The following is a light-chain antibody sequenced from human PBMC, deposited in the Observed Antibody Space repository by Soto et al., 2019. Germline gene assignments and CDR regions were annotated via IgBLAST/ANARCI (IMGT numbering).Light chain of an antibody. CDR3: GTCDSSLSAWV. CDR2: DND. V-gene: IGLV1-51*01. Sequence: QSVLTQPPSVSAAPGQKVTISCSGSSSNIGNNYVSWYQQLPGTAPKLLLYDNDKRPSGIPDRFSGSKSGTSATLGITGLQTGDESDYYCGTCDSSLSAWVFGGGTKLTVL. CDR1: SSNIGNNY. J-gene: IGLJ3*02.